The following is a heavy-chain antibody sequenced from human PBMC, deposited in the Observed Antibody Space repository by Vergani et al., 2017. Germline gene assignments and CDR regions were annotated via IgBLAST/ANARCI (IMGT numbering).Heavy chain of an antibody. J-gene: IGHJ4*02. CDR1: GGTFSSYA. V-gene: IGHV1-69*06. CDR3: ARVSLGLVLHAPFDY. CDR2: IIPIFGTA. Sequence: QVQLVQSGAEVKKPGSSVKVSCKASGGTFSSYAISWVRQAPGQGLEWMGGIIPIFGTANYAQKFQGRVTITADKSTSTAYMELSSLRSDDTAVYYCARVSLGLVLHAPFDYWGQGTLVTVSS. D-gene: IGHD6-19*01.